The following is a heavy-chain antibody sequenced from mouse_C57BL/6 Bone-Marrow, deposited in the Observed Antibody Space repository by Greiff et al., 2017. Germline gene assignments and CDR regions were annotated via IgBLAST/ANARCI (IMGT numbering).Heavy chain of an antibody. J-gene: IGHJ2*01. CDR3: ARDWYFDY. CDR2: IDPSDSYT. V-gene: IGHV1-69*01. Sequence: QVQLQQPGAELVMPGASVKLSCKASGYTFTSYWMHWVKQRPGQGLEWIGEIDPSDSYTNYNQKFKGKSTLTVDKSSSTAYMQLSSLTSEDSAVYHCARDWYFDYWGQGTTLTVSS. CDR1: GYTFTSYW. D-gene: IGHD4-1*01.